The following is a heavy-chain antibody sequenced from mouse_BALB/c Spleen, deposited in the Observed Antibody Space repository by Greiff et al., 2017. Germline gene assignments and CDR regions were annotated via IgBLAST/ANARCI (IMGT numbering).Heavy chain of an antibody. V-gene: IGHV1-26*01. CDR3: ARWGWDVDFDY. CDR1: GYSFTGYY. CDR2: VNPNNGGT. D-gene: IGHD4-1*01. J-gene: IGHJ2*01. Sequence: VQLQQSGPDLVKPGASMKISCKASGYSFTGYYIHWVKQSHGKSLEWIGRVNPNNGGTSYNQNFKGKAILTVDKSSSTAYMELRSLTSEDSAVYYCARWGWDVDFDYWGQGTTLTVSS.